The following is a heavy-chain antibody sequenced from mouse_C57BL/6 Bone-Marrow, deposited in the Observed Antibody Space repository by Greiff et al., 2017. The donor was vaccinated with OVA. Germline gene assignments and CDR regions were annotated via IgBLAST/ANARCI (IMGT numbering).Heavy chain of an antibody. J-gene: IGHJ2*01. CDR1: GYTFTDYY. D-gene: IGHD2-2*01. CDR3: ARPLWLRRGGVGY. V-gene: IGHV1-26*01. CDR2: INPNNGGT. Sequence: VQLQQSGPELVKPGASVKISCKASGYTFTDYYMNWVKQSHGKSLEWIGDINPNNGGTSYNQKFKGKATLTVDKSSSKAYMELRSLTSEDSAVYYCARPLWLRRGGVGYWGQGTTLTVSS.